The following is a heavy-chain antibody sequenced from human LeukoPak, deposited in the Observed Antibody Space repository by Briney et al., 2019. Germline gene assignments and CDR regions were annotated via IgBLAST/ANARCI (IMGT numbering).Heavy chain of an antibody. Sequence: ASVKVSCKASGYTFTSYAMHWVRQAPGQRLEWMGWINAGNGNTKYSQKFQGRVTITRDTSASTAYMELSSLRPEDTAVYYCARTSDCSSTSCSRGYYYGMDVWGQGTTVTVSS. CDR3: ARTSDCSSTSCSRGYYYGMDV. V-gene: IGHV1-3*01. J-gene: IGHJ6*02. CDR2: INAGNGNT. CDR1: GYTFTSYA. D-gene: IGHD2-2*01.